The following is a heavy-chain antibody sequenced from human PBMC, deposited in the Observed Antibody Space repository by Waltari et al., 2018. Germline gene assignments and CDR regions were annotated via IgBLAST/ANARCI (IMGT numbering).Heavy chain of an antibody. J-gene: IGHJ2*01. CDR2: IYYSGST. CDR3: ARHPAMTIMLWYFDL. D-gene: IGHD2-8*01. Sequence: QLQLQESGPGLVKPSENLSLTCPVSGGSSSSSSYYWGCIRQPPGKGLEWIGSIYYSGSTYYNPSLNSRVTISVDTSKNQFSLKLSSVTAADTAVYYCARHPAMTIMLWYFDLWGRGTLVTVSS. CDR1: GGSSSSSSYY. V-gene: IGHV4-39*01.